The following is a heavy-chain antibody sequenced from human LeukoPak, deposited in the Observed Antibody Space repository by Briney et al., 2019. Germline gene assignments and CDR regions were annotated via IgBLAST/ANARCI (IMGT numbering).Heavy chain of an antibody. D-gene: IGHD1-26*01. CDR2: INPNSGGT. CDR3: AREGSGSYFDY. Sequence: GESLKISCQASGYTFTGYYMHWVRQAPGQGLEWMGWINPNSGGTNYAQKFQGRVTMTRDTSISTAYMELSRLRSDDTAVYYCAREGSGSYFDYWGQGTLVTVSS. CDR1: GYTFTGYY. V-gene: IGHV1-2*02. J-gene: IGHJ4*02.